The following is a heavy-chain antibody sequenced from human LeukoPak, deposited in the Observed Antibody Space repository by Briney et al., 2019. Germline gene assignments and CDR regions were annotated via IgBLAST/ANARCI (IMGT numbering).Heavy chain of an antibody. Sequence: QPGGSLRLSCAASGFTLSSYEMNWARQAPGKGLEWVSYISSSGSTIYYADSVKGRFTISRDNAKNSLYLQMNSLRAEDTAVYYCARTRYYDSSGYYFDDAFDIWGQGTMVTVSS. CDR2: ISSSGSTI. D-gene: IGHD3-22*01. J-gene: IGHJ3*02. CDR1: GFTLSSYE. V-gene: IGHV3-48*03. CDR3: ARTRYYDSSGYYFDDAFDI.